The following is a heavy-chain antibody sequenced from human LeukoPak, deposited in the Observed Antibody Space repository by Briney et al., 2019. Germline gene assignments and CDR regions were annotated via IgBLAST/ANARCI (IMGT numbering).Heavy chain of an antibody. CDR3: ARDQRGFSYSKYYFDY. CDR2: IWYDGTNK. CDR1: GFSFSSYG. D-gene: IGHD5-18*01. Sequence: GRSLRLSCAASGFSFSSYGMHWVRQAPGKGLEWVAVIWYDGTNKYYADSVKGRFTISRDNSKNTLYLRMNSLRAEDTAVYYCARDQRGFSYSKYYFDYWGQGTLVTVSS. J-gene: IGHJ4*02. V-gene: IGHV3-33*01.